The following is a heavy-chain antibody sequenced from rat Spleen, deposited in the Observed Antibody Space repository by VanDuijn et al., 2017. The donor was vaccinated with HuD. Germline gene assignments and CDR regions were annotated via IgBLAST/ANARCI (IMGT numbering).Heavy chain of an antibody. CDR2: ISFDGGRN. CDR3: TTAVTTMMVVITHFDY. J-gene: IGHJ2*01. CDR1: GFTFSDYY. V-gene: IGHV5-20*01. D-gene: IGHD1-12*02. Sequence: EVQLVESDGGLVQPGRSLKLSCAASGFTFSDYYMAWVRQAPTKGLEWVATISFDGGRNFYRDSVKGRFTISRDNAKRSLYLQMDSLRSEDTATYYCTTAVTTMMVVITHFDYWGQGVMVTVSS.